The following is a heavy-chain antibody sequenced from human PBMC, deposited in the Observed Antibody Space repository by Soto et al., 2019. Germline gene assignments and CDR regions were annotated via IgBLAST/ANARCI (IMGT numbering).Heavy chain of an antibody. D-gene: IGHD1-26*01. CDR2: ISYDGSNK. J-gene: IGHJ4*02. Sequence: QVQLVESGGGVVQPGRSLRLSCAASGFTFSSYGMHWVRQAPGKGLEWVAVISYDGSNKYYADSVKGRFTISRDNSKNTLYLQMNSLRAEDTAVYYCAKDFRGALSFATQTGDWGQGTLVTVSS. V-gene: IGHV3-30*18. CDR3: AKDFRGALSFATQTGD. CDR1: GFTFSSYG.